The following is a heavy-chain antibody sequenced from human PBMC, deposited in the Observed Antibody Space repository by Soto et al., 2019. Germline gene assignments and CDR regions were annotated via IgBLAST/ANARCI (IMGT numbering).Heavy chain of an antibody. V-gene: IGHV3-23*01. J-gene: IGHJ4*02. D-gene: IGHD4-17*01. CDR2: ISGSGGST. CDR1: GFNFSSYA. Sequence: GGSLRRSCAASGFNFSSYAMSWVRQAPGKGLEWVSAISGSGGSTYYADSVKGRFTISRDNSKNTLYLQMNSLRAEDTAVYYCAKDVMTPVTPVLCFDYWGQGPLVTVSS. CDR3: AKDVMTPVTPVLCFDY.